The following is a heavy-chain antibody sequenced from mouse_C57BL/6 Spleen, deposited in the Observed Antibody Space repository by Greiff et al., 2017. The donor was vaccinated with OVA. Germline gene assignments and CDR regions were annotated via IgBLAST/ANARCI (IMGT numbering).Heavy chain of an antibody. Sequence: QVQLQQSGPELVKPGTSVKISCKASGYTFTDYYINWVKQRPGQGLEWIGWIFPGSGSTYYNEKFKGKATLTVDKSSSTAYMLLSSLTSEDSAVYFCARSYYYGSRDYAMDYWGQGTSVTVSS. CDR2: IFPGSGST. D-gene: IGHD1-1*01. V-gene: IGHV1-75*01. J-gene: IGHJ4*01. CDR3: ARSYYYGSRDYAMDY. CDR1: GYTFTDYY.